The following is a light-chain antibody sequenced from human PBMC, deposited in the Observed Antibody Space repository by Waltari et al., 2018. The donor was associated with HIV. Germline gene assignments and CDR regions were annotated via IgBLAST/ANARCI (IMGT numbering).Light chain of an antibody. J-gene: IGLJ3*02. CDR2: EVS. V-gene: IGLV2-14*01. CDR1: SRDVGGYTY. Sequence: QSALTQPASVSGSPGQSITISCTGTSRDVGGYTYTSWYQQYPGKVPKLMIYEVSNRPSGVSNRFSASKSGNTASLTISGLQAEDEAEYYCSSYTSRNTLVFGGGTKLTVL. CDR3: SSYTSRNTLV.